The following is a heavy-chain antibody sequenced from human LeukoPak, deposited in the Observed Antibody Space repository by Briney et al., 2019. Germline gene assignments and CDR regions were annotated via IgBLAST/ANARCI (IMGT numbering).Heavy chain of an antibody. J-gene: IGHJ3*02. Sequence: GGSLRLSCAASGFTFSSYAMSWVRQAPGKGLEWVSAISGSGGSTYYADSVKGRFTISRDNSKNTLYLQMNSLRAEDTAVYYCAKVADGQWLPRGAFDIWGQGTMVTVSS. CDR2: ISGSGGST. D-gene: IGHD6-19*01. V-gene: IGHV3-23*01. CDR1: GFTFSSYA. CDR3: AKVADGQWLPRGAFDI.